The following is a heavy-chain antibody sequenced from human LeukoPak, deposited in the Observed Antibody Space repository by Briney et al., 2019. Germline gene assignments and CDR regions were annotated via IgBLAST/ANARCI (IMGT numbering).Heavy chain of an antibody. CDR3: ARDNGAAGTISYYYYGMDV. CDR1: GGSISSYY. J-gene: IGHJ6*02. D-gene: IGHD6-13*01. CDR2: IYYSGST. V-gene: IGHV4-59*01. Sequence: SETLSLTCTVSGGSISSYYWSWIRQPPGKGLEWIGYIYYSGSTNYNPSLKSRVTISVDTSKNQFSLKLSSVTAADTAAYYCARDNGAAGTISYYYYGMDVWGQGTTVTVSS.